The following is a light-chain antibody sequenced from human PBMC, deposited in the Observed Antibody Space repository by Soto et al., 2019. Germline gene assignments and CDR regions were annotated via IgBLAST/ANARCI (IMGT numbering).Light chain of an antibody. CDR2: EVS. CDR1: SSDVGGYKY. J-gene: IGLJ2*01. V-gene: IGLV2-14*01. CDR3: TSYTSSATGV. Sequence: QSALTQPASVSGSPGQSITISCTGTSSDVGGYKYVSWYQQHQGKTPKLLIYEVSNRPSGVSSRFSGSKSGNTAALTISGLQAEDEANDYFTSYTSSATGVFGGGTKLTVL.